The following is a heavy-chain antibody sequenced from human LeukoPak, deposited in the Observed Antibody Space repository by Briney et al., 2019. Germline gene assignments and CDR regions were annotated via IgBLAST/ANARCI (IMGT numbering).Heavy chain of an antibody. Sequence: PSETLSLTCTVSGGSISASSYYWGWIRQPPGKGLEWIATIYYSGTTYYNPSLKSRVTISVDTSKNQFSLNLSSVTAADTAVYYCARHRRGGIGDFDPWGQGTLVTASS. V-gene: IGHV4-39*01. D-gene: IGHD3-16*01. CDR2: IYYSGTT. CDR3: ARHRRGGIGDFDP. CDR1: GGSISASSYY. J-gene: IGHJ5*02.